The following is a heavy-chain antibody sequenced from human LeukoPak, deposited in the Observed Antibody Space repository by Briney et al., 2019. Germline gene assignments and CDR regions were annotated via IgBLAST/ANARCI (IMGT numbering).Heavy chain of an antibody. V-gene: IGHV4-39*01. D-gene: IGHD2-15*01. CDR1: GGSISSSSYY. Sequence: SETLSLTCTVSGGSISSSSYYWGWIRQPPGKGLEWIGSIYYSGSTYYNPSLKSRVTISVDTSKNQLSLKLSSVTAADTAVYYCARPRRTPFYCSGGSCYSGWFDPWGQGTLVTVSS. CDR2: IYYSGST. CDR3: ARPRRTPFYCSGGSCYSGWFDP. J-gene: IGHJ5*02.